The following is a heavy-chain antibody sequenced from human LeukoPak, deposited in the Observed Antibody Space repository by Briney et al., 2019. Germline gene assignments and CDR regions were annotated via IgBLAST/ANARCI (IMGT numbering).Heavy chain of an antibody. Sequence: ASVKVSCKTSGYTFTGYYMHWGRQAPGQGLEWMGWINPHSGGTNYAQKFQGRVTMTRDTSISTAYMDLSRLTSDDSAVYYCARYTALGGGFDYWGQGTLVTVSS. D-gene: IGHD3-16*01. CDR3: ARYTALGGGFDY. J-gene: IGHJ4*02. CDR2: INPHSGGT. CDR1: GYTFTGYY. V-gene: IGHV1-2*02.